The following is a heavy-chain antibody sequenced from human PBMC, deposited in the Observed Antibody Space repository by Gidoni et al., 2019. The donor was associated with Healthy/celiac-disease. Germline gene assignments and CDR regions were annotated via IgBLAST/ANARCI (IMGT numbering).Heavy chain of an antibody. CDR3: AHYYDFWTAVDY. Sequence: QITLKESGPTLVNPTQTLTLTCTFSGFSLSTSGVGVGWIRQPPGTALEWLALIYCTDDKRYSPSLKSRLTITKDTSKNQVVLTMTNMDPVDTATYYCAHYYDFWTAVDYWGQGALVTVSS. CDR2: IYCTDDK. D-gene: IGHD3-3*01. CDR1: GFSLSTSGVG. J-gene: IGHJ4*02. V-gene: IGHV2-5*01.